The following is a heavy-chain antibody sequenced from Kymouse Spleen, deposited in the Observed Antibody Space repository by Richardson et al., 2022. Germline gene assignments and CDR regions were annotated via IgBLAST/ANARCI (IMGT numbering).Heavy chain of an antibody. D-gene: IGHD3-10*01. Sequence: EVQLVESGGGLVQPGGSLRLSCAASGFTFSSYSMNWVRQAPGKGLEWVSYISSSSSTIYYADSVKGRFTISRDNAKNSLYLQMNSLRDEDTAVYYCARDQGYYGSGSYYNDAFDIWGQGTMVTVSS. CDR2: ISSSSSTI. V-gene: IGHV3-48*02. J-gene: IGHJ3*02. CDR3: ARDQGYYGSGSYYNDAFDI. CDR1: GFTFSSYS.